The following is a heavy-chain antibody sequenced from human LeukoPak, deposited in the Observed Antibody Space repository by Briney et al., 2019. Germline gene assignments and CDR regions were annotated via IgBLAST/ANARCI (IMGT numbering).Heavy chain of an antibody. D-gene: IGHD6-6*01. Sequence: PGGSLRLSCAASGFTFSSYWMSWVRQAPGKGLEWVANIKQDGSEKYYVDSVKGRFTISGDNAKNSLYLQMNSLRAEDTAVYYCARDLAARYYYYGMDVWGQGTTVTVSS. V-gene: IGHV3-7*03. J-gene: IGHJ6*02. CDR3: ARDLAARYYYYGMDV. CDR1: GFTFSSYW. CDR2: IKQDGSEK.